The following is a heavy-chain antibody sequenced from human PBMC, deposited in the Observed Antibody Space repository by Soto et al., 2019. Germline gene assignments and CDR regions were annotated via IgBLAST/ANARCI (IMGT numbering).Heavy chain of an antibody. CDR3: AIDNSYPYSTSSLDY. CDR2: ISYDGSNK. V-gene: IGHV3-30*03. J-gene: IGHJ4*02. CDR1: GFTFSSYG. D-gene: IGHD6-6*01. Sequence: PGGSLRLSCAASGFTFSSYGMHWVRQAPGKGLEWVAVISYDGSNKYYADSVKGRFTISRDNSKNTLYLQMNSLRAEDTAVYYCAIDNSYPYSTSSLDYWGQGTLVTVSS.